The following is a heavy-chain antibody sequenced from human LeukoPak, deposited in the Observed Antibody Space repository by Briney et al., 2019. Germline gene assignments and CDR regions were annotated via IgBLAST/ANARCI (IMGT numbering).Heavy chain of an antibody. Sequence: GGSLRLSCAASGFTFSSYAMHWVRQAPGKGLEYVSGISSDGGSPFHVNSVKGRFTISRDNSKDTLYLQMGSRRAEDMAVYYCAREYCSGGRCQYYFDYWGQGTLVTVSS. CDR2: ISSDGGSP. CDR1: GFTFSSYA. D-gene: IGHD2-15*01. CDR3: AREYCSGGRCQYYFDY. V-gene: IGHV3-64*01. J-gene: IGHJ4*02.